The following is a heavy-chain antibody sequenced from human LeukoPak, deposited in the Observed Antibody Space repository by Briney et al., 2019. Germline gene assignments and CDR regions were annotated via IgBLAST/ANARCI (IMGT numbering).Heavy chain of an antibody. D-gene: IGHD2-2*01. Sequence: SETLSLTCAVYGGSFSGYYWSWIRQPPGKGLEWIGEINHSGSTNYNPSLKSRVTVSVDTSKNQFSLKLSSVTAADTAVYYCARLSADSSSSRGFDYWGQGTPVTVSS. CDR1: GGSFSGYY. V-gene: IGHV4-34*01. CDR3: ARLSADSSSSRGFDY. J-gene: IGHJ4*02. CDR2: INHSGST.